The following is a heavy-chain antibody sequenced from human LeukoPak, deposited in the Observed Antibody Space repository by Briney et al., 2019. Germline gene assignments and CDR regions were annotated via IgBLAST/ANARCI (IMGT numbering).Heavy chain of an antibody. D-gene: IGHD3-22*01. V-gene: IGHV3-7*01. CDR3: ARDSEDYDSGAYYDALDI. CDR1: RFSFGNYW. Sequence: GGSLRLSCEGSRFSFGNYWMNWVRQAPGKGLEWVANIKQDGRVKYYVDSVKGRFTISRDDAKNSLYLQMDSLRAEDTAVYYCARDSEDYDSGAYYDALDIWGQGTLVTVS. J-gene: IGHJ3*02. CDR2: IKQDGRVK.